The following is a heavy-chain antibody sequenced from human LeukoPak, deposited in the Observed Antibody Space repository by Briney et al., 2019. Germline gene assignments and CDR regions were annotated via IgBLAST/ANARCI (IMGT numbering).Heavy chain of an antibody. J-gene: IGHJ4*02. Sequence: ASVKVSCKASGYTFTSYGISWVRQAPGQGLEGMGWISAYNGNTNYAQKLQGRVTMTTDTSTSTAYMELRSLRSDDTAVYYCARETMDTSCFDYWGQGTLVTVSS. CDR3: ARETMDTSCFDY. D-gene: IGHD2-2*01. V-gene: IGHV1-18*01. CDR1: GYTFTSYG. CDR2: ISAYNGNT.